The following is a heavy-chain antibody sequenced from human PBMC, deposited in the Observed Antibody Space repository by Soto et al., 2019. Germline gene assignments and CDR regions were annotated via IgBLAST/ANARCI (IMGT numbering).Heavy chain of an antibody. V-gene: IGHV3-23*01. J-gene: IGHJ4*02. CDR1: GFTFSSYA. Sequence: EVQLLESGGGLVQPGGSLRLSCAASGFTFSSYAMRWVRQAPGMGLEWVSAVSGSGGSTYYADSVKGRFTISRANSKNTLYLQMNSLRAEDTVVYYCTRRGPGTYFDYWGQGTLVTVSS. CDR2: VSGSGGST. D-gene: IGHD6-13*01. CDR3: TRRGPGTYFDY.